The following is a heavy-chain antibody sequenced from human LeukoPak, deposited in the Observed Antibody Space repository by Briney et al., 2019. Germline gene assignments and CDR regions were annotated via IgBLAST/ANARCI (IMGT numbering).Heavy chain of an antibody. J-gene: IGHJ6*04. CDR1: GFTFSSYG. CDR2: ISYDGSNK. Sequence: GGSLRLSCAASGFTFSSYGMHWVRQAPGKGLEWVAVISYDGSNKYYADSVKGRLTISRDNSKNTLYLQMNSLRAEDTAVYYCAKDAEYYGMDVWGKGTTVTVSS. CDR3: AKDAEYYGMDV. V-gene: IGHV3-30*18.